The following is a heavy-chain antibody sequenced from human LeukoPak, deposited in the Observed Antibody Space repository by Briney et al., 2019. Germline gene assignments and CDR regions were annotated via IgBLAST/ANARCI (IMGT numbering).Heavy chain of an antibody. J-gene: IGHJ4*02. CDR3: ARGVGWYYFDY. CDR2: ISYDGSNK. CDR1: GFTFSSYA. V-gene: IGHV3-30-3*01. Sequence: PPGGSLRLSCAASGFTFSSYAMHWVRQAPGKGLEWVAVISYDGSNKYYADSVKGRFIISRDNSKNTLYLQMNSLRAEDTAVYYCARGVGWYYFDYWGQGTLVTVSS. D-gene: IGHD6-19*01.